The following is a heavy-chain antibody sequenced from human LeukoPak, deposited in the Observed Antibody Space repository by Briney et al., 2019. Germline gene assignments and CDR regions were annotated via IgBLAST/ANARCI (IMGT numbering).Heavy chain of an antibody. CDR3: ARAGDIAAGYYYYMDV. V-gene: IGHV1-8*01. CDR1: GYTFTSYD. CDR2: MNPNSGNT. Sequence: ASVKVSCKASGYTFTSYDINWVRQAPGQGLEWMGWMNPNSGNTGYAQKFQGRVTMTRNTSISTAYMELSSLRSEDTAVYYCARAGDIAAGYYYYMDVWGKGTTVTVSS. J-gene: IGHJ6*03. D-gene: IGHD6-13*01.